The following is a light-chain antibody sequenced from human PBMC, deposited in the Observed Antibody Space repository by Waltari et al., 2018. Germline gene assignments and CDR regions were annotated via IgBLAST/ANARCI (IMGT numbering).Light chain of an antibody. CDR3: QVWDANNDPGV. V-gene: IGLV3-21*04. CDR1: NIEPKR. J-gene: IGLJ1*01. Sequence: SYVLTQPPSVSVAPGKTARITCGGNNIEPKRVHWYQTKPGQAPILVISYDSDRPSGIPERFSGSNSGNTATLTISRVEAADEADYYCQVWDANNDPGVFGTGTEVTVL. CDR2: YDS.